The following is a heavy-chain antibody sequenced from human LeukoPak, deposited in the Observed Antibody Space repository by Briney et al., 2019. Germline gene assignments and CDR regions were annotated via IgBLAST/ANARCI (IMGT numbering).Heavy chain of an antibody. CDR2: VRASGHYT. D-gene: IGHD3-16*01. Sequence: GGSLRLSCAGSGVTFSNAAMGGVREARGGGVGGVAVVRASGHYTYYAHSAKCRFTTSSDHYQHTIYLQMNSLSAYDTAIYYCPKDGSWGDYYFYFYIDIWVKGPTVTVSS. J-gene: IGHJ6*03. CDR1: GVTFSNAA. CDR3: PKDGSWGDYYFYFYIDI. V-gene: IGHV3-23*01.